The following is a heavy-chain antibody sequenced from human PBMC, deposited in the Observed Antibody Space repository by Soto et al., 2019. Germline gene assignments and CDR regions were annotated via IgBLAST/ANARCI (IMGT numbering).Heavy chain of an antibody. CDR3: ARVTAGYSGYDFDY. CDR2: IYYSGST. CDR1: GGSISSYY. V-gene: IGHV4-59*01. Sequence: PSETLSLTCTVSGGSISSYYWSWIRQPPGKGLEWIGYIYYSGSTNYNPSLKSRVTISVDTSKNQFSLKLSSVTAADTAVYYCARVTAGYSGYDFDYWGQGTLVTVSS. J-gene: IGHJ4*02. D-gene: IGHD5-12*01.